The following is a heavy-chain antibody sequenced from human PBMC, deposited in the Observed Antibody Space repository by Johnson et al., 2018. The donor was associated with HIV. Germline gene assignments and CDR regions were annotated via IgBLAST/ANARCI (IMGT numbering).Heavy chain of an antibody. Sequence: VQLVESGGGVVRPGGSLRLSCTVAGFRFDDYGMSWVRQAPGKGLEWISTINWKGGRTGYVDSLKGRFTISRDNAKNSLYLQMDSLRPEDTALYYCAKGSIAARWGAFDIWGQGTMVTVSS. V-gene: IGHV3-20*04. D-gene: IGHD6-6*01. J-gene: IGHJ3*02. CDR2: INWKGGRT. CDR1: GFRFDDYG. CDR3: AKGSIAARWGAFDI.